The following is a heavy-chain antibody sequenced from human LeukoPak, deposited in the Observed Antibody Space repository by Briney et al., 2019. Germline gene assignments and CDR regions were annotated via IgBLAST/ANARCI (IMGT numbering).Heavy chain of an antibody. CDR2: ILHSGSS. D-gene: IGHD3-3*01. CDR3: AKTRNFWSAYFDY. V-gene: IGHV4-30-2*01. CDR1: GGSITSDTYY. J-gene: IGHJ4*02. Sequence: PSQTLSLTCGVSGGSITSDTYYWSWIRQPPGKGLEWIGYILHSGSSYYNPSLNSRVTISIDTSKNQFSLKLNSVTAADTAVCYCAKTRNFWSAYFDYWGQGTLVTVSS.